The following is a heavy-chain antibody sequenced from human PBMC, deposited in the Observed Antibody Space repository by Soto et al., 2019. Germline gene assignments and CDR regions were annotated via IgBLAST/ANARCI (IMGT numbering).Heavy chain of an antibody. Sequence: AAVKVSCKASGYSFSSYGISWVRQAPGQGLEWMGWISAYNGNTNYAEKFQGRVAMTTDASTSTAYMEVRSLRSDDTAVYYCARDTHITGSLRGTPLMAVWGQGTTVTVSS. CDR2: ISAYNGNT. J-gene: IGHJ6*02. CDR3: ARDTHITGSLRGTPLMAV. V-gene: IGHV1-18*04. D-gene: IGHD1-20*01. CDR1: GYSFSSYG.